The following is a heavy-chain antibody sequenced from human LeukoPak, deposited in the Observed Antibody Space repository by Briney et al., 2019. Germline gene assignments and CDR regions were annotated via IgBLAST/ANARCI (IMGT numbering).Heavy chain of an antibody. CDR1: GGSISSGGYY. Sequence: PSETLSLTCTVSGGSISSGGYYWSWIRQHPGKGLEWIGYIYYSGSTYYNPSLKSRVTISVDTSKNQFSLKLSSVTAADTAVYYCARASDFSSGHNWFDPWGQGTLVTVSS. V-gene: IGHV4-31*03. CDR3: ARASDFSSGHNWFDP. J-gene: IGHJ5*02. CDR2: IYYSGST. D-gene: IGHD3-3*01.